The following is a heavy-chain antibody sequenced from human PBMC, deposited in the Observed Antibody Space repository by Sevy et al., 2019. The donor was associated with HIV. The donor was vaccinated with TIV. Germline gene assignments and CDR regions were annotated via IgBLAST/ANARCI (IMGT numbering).Heavy chain of an antibody. CDR1: GYTLSQLS. V-gene: IGHV1-24*01. CDR3: ATTKYCYESSGCPFDY. D-gene: IGHD3-22*01. CDR2: FDPEDGET. J-gene: IGHJ4*02. Sequence: ASVKVSCKVSGYTLSQLSMHWVRQAPGKGLEWMGSFDPEDGETLYAQKLQGRVTMTEDTSIDTAYMELNSLRSEDTAVYIYATTKYCYESSGCPFDYWGQGTLVTVSS.